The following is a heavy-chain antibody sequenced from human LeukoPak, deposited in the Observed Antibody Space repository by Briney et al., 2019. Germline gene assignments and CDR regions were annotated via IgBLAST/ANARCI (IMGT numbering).Heavy chain of an antibody. J-gene: IGHJ4*02. D-gene: IGHD6-13*01. V-gene: IGHV1-69*04. Sequence: SVKVSCKASGGTFSSYAISWVRQAPGQGLEWMGRIIPILGIANYAQKFQGRVTITADKSTSTAYMELSSLRSEDTAVYYCARDEWQQLALFDFWGQGPWSPSPQ. CDR3: ARDEWQQLALFDF. CDR1: GGTFSSYA. CDR2: IIPILGIA.